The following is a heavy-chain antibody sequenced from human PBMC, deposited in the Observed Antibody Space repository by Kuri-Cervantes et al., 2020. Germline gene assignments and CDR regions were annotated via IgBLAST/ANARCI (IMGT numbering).Heavy chain of an antibody. V-gene: IGHV4-61*01. J-gene: IGHJ5*02. D-gene: IGHD2-2*01. Sequence: SETLSLTCTVSGGSVSSGSYYWSWIRQPPGKGLEWIGYIYYSGSTNYDPSLKSRVTISVDTSKNQFSLKLSSVTAADTAVYYCARGDDVVVPAPFDPWGQGTLVTVSS. CDR2: IYYSGST. CDR3: ARGDDVVVPAPFDP. CDR1: GGSVSSGSYY.